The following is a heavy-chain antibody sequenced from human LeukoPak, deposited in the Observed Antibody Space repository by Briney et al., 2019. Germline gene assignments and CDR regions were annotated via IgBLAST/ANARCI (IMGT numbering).Heavy chain of an antibody. Sequence: PGGSLRLSCAASGFTFSSYWMSWVRQAPGKGLEWVANIKQDGSEKYYVDPVKGRFTISRDNAKNSLYLQMNSLRAEDTAVYYCARASNSYYYGSGSYFFGATSADYYYYMDVWGKGTTVTVSS. CDR2: IKQDGSEK. CDR1: GFTFSSYW. D-gene: IGHD3-10*01. V-gene: IGHV3-7*01. J-gene: IGHJ6*03. CDR3: ARASNSYYYGSGSYFFGATSADYYYYMDV.